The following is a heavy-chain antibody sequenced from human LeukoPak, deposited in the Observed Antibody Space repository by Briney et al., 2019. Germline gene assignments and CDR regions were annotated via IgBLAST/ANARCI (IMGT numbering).Heavy chain of an antibody. CDR1: GGSISGYY. CDR2: INHSGST. D-gene: IGHD3-9*01. J-gene: IGHJ3*02. CDR3: ASFDTVTHDAFDI. Sequence: SETLSLTCTVSGGSISGYYWSWIRQPPGKGLEWIGEINHSGSTNYNPSLKSRVTISVDTSKNQFSLKLSSVTAADTAVYYCASFDTVTHDAFDIWGQGTMVTVSS. V-gene: IGHV4-34*01.